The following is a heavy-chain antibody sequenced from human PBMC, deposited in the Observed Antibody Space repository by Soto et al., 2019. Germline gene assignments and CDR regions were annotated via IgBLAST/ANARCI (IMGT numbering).Heavy chain of an antibody. D-gene: IGHD3-22*01. Sequence: SETLSLTCAVYGWSFSRYYWTWIRQPPGTGLEWIGEINHSGSTNYNPSLKSRVTISVDRSKNQFSLKLSSVTAADTAVYYCARGGVDYYDSSGYYFSPYYFDYWGQGTLVTVSS. CDR1: GWSFSRYY. J-gene: IGHJ4*02. CDR3: ARGGVDYYDSSGYYFSPYYFDY. CDR2: INHSGST. V-gene: IGHV4-34*01.